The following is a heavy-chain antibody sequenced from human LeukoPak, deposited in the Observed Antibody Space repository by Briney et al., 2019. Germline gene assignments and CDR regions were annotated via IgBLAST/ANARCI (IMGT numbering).Heavy chain of an antibody. J-gene: IGHJ3*02. CDR2: ISAYNGNT. V-gene: IGHV1-18*01. CDR3: ARSITMIVVVTRHDAFDI. Sequence: ASVKVSCKASGYTFTSYGISWVRQAPGQGLEWMGWISAYNGNTNYAQKLQGRVTMTTDTSTSTAYMELSSLRSEDTAVYYCARSITMIVVVTRHDAFDIWGQGTTVTVSS. CDR1: GYTFTSYG. D-gene: IGHD3-22*01.